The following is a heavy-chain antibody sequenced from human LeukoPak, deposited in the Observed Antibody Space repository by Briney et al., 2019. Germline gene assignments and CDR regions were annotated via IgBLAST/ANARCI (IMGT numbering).Heavy chain of an antibody. CDR3: ARGGKGYGGNLVYFDY. CDR2: INHSGST. D-gene: IGHD4-23*01. CDR1: GGSFSGYY. J-gene: IGHJ4*02. Sequence: SETLSLTCAVYGGSFSGYYWSWIRQPPAKGLEWIGEINHSGSTNYNPSLKSRVTISVDTSKNQFSLKLSSVTAADTAVYYCARGGKGYGGNLVYFDYWGQGTLVTVSS. V-gene: IGHV4-34*01.